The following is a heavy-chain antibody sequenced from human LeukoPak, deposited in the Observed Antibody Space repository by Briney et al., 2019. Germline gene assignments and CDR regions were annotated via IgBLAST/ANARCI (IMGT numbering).Heavy chain of an antibody. CDR1: GGTFSSYA. D-gene: IGHD4-17*01. V-gene: IGHV1-69*01. J-gene: IGHJ4*02. CDR2: IIPIFGTA. Sequence: ASVKVSCKASGGTFSSYAISWVQQAPGQGLEWMGGIIPIFGTANYAQKFQGRVTITADESTSTAYMELSSLRSEDTAVYYCARGPRYGDYLDYWGQGTLVTVSS. CDR3: ARGPRYGDYLDY.